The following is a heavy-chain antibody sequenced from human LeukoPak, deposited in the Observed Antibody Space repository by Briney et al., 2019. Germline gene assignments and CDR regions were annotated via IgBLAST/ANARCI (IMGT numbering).Heavy chain of an antibody. V-gene: IGHV3-64D*09. CDR3: VKGAPYGSGEYYIDY. CDR2: ISRNGGST. D-gene: IGHD3-10*01. J-gene: IGHJ4*02. Sequence: PGGSLRLSCSASGFTFSRYAMHWVRQAPGKGRECVSTISRNGGSTYYADSVKGRFTTSRDNSKNTLFLQMSSLRAEDPAVYYCVKGAPYGSGEYYIDYWGQGTLVTASS. CDR1: GFTFSRYA.